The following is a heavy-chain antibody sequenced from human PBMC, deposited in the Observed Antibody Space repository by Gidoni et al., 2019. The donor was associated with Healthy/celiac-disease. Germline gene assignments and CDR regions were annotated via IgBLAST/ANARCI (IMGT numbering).Heavy chain of an antibody. J-gene: IGHJ5*02. D-gene: IGHD3-10*01. CDR3: ARDPLYYGSGIGWFDP. Sequence: EVQLVESGGGLVQPGGSLRLSCAASGFTFSSYSMNWVRQAPGKGLEWVSYISSSSSTIYYADSVKGRFTISRDNAKNSLYLQMNSLRDEDTAVYYCARDPLYYGSGIGWFDPWGQGTLVTVSS. CDR2: ISSSSSTI. V-gene: IGHV3-48*02. CDR1: GFTFSSYS.